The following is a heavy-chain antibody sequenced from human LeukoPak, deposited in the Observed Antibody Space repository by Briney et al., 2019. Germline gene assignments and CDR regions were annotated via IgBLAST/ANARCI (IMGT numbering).Heavy chain of an antibody. CDR3: ARVEVGATTTFGAEPRRGEPNWFDP. Sequence: GSLRLSCAASGFTFSNHGMNWVRQAPGKGLEWIGSIYYSGSTNYNPSLKSRVTTSVDTSKNQFSLKLSSVTAADTAVYYCARVEVGATTTFGAEPRRGEPNWFDPWGQGTLVTVSS. CDR2: IYYSGST. CDR1: GFTFSNHG. V-gene: IGHV4-59*11. J-gene: IGHJ5*02. D-gene: IGHD1-26*01.